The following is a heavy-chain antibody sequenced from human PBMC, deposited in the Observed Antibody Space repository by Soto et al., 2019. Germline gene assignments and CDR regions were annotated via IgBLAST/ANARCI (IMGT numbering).Heavy chain of an antibody. V-gene: IGHV3-48*02. CDR1: GFTFSSYS. CDR2: ISSSSSTI. D-gene: IGHD4-17*01. Sequence: EVQLVESGGGLVQPGGSLRLSCAASGFTFSSYSMNWVRQAPGKGLEWVSYISSSSSTIYYAESVKGRFTISRANAKNSLYLQMNSLRDEDTAVYYCARDRLATVVTPRTWYFDLWGRGTLVTVSS. CDR3: ARDRLATVVTPRTWYFDL. J-gene: IGHJ2*01.